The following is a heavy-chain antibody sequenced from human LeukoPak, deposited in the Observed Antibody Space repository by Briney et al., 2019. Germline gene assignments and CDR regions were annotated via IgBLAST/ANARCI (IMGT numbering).Heavy chain of an antibody. V-gene: IGHV4-38-2*02. D-gene: IGHD3-22*01. J-gene: IGHJ5*02. CDR3: TRDSGRYYYDSSDSWFDP. Sequence: KASETLSLTCTVSGYSISNGYYWGWIRQPPGKGLEWIGSIYHSGNTYYNPSLKSRVSISVDTSKNQFSLRLSSVTAADTAMYYCTRDSGRYYYDSSDSWFDPWGQGILVTVSP. CDR1: GYSISNGYY. CDR2: IYHSGNT.